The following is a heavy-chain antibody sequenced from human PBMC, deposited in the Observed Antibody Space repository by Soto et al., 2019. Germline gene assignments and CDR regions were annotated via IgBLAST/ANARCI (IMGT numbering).Heavy chain of an antibody. J-gene: IGHJ6*03. Sequence: EVQLVESGGGLVQPGGSLRLSCAASGFTFSSYAMHWVRQAPGKGLEYVSAISSNGRSTYYANSVKGRFTISRDNPKNTLYQQMGSLTAEQMAVYYCSRVPYYYDYLDVWGKGTTVSVSS. CDR3: SRVPYYYDYLDV. CDR2: ISSNGRST. CDR1: GFTFSSYA. V-gene: IGHV3-64*01.